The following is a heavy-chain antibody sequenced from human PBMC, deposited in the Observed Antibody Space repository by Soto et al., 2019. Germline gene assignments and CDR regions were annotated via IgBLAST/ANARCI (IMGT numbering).Heavy chain of an antibody. CDR1: GGSISSYY. Sequence: QVQLQESGPGLVKPSETLSLTCTVSGGSISSYYWSWIRQPPGKGLEWVGYIYYSGGTHYNPSLKSRATISVATSKTRFSLKLSSVTAAVTAVYDCARQKFASFDIWGQGTMLTVAS. V-gene: IGHV4-59*01. CDR2: IYYSGGT. J-gene: IGHJ3*02. CDR3: ARQKFASFDI.